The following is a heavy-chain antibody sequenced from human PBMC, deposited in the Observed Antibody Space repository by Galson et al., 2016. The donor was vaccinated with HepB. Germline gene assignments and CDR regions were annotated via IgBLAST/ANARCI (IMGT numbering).Heavy chain of an antibody. J-gene: IGHJ3*01. CDR1: GDSISSHY. V-gene: IGHV4-59*11. Sequence: SETLSLTCTVSGDSISSHYWGWIRQPPGKGLEWIGYMHSSGGSNYNPSLNSRLTISLDTSKNQFSLKLTSVIAADTAVYYCAGVPVTGTDYTAASDGWGLGTVVTVTS. CDR3: AGVPVTGTDYTAASDG. CDR2: MHSSGGS. D-gene: IGHD1-26*01.